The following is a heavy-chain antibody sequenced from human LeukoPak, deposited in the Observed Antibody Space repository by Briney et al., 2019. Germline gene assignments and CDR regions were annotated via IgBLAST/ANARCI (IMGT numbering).Heavy chain of an antibody. CDR3: AREYGHYDSSGYYLWAFDI. CDR2: INPNSGGT. D-gene: IGHD3-22*01. J-gene: IGHJ3*02. CDR1: GYTFTGYY. Sequence: ASVKVSCXASGYTFTGYYMHWVRQAPGQGLEWMGWINPNSGGTNYAQKFQGRVTMTRDTSISTAYMELSRLRSDDTAVYYCAREYGHYDSSGYYLWAFDIWGQGTMVTVSS. V-gene: IGHV1-2*02.